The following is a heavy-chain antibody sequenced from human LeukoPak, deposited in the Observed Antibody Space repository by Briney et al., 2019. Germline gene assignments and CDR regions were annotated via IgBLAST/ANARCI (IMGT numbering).Heavy chain of an antibody. V-gene: IGHV3-53*01. CDR1: GFTVTDNY. CDR3: ARTNPVYGDYDY. Sequence: GGSLRLSCAVSGFTVTDNYMRWVRQAPGKGRQWVSVVYPDGRTYYADSVKGRFTISRDNSRNTLLLQLNSLRADDTAVYYCARTNPVYGDYDYWGQGTLVTVTS. D-gene: IGHD4-17*01. J-gene: IGHJ4*02. CDR2: VYPDGRT.